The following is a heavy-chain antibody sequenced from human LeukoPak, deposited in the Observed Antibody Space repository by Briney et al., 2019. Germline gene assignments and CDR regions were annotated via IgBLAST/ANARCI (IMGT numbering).Heavy chain of an antibody. CDR2: IYHSGNT. CDR1: GYSISSGYY. D-gene: IGHD3-3*01. Sequence: PSETLSLTCTVSGYSISSGYYWGWIRQPPGKGLEWIGSIYHSGNTYYNPSLKSRVTISVDTSKNQFSLKLSSVTAADTAVYYCARDQTYYDFWSGYYYYYYFDVWGKGTTVTVSS. V-gene: IGHV4-38-2*02. J-gene: IGHJ6*03. CDR3: ARDQTYYDFWSGYYYYYYFDV.